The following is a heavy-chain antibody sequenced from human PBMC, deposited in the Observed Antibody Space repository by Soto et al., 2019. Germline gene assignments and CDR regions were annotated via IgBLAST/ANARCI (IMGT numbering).Heavy chain of an antibody. V-gene: IGHV4-59*08. J-gene: IGHJ6*03. CDR2: IYYSGST. CDR3: ASGLDCSSTSCYGIPDAYYCYYYMDV. D-gene: IGHD2-2*01. CDR1: GGSISSYY. Sequence: SETLSLTCTVSGGSISSYYWSWIRQPPGKGLEWIGYIYYSGSTNYNPSLKSRVTISVDTSKNQFSLKLSSVTAADTAVYYCASGLDCSSTSCYGIPDAYYCYYYMDVWGKGTTVTVSS.